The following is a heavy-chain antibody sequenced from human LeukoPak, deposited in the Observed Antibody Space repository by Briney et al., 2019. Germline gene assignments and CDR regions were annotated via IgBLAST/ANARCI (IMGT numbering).Heavy chain of an antibody. D-gene: IGHD3-10*01. Sequence: GESLKISCKGSGYSFTAYWIGWVRQMPGNGLEWMGIINPGDSDTRYSPSFQGQVTISADKSISTAYLQWSSLKASDTAMYYCARHRDVTMVRGVVNYYYYYGMDVWGQGTTVTVSS. CDR1: GYSFTAYW. V-gene: IGHV5-51*01. J-gene: IGHJ6*02. CDR3: ARHRDVTMVRGVVNYYYYYGMDV. CDR2: INPGDSDT.